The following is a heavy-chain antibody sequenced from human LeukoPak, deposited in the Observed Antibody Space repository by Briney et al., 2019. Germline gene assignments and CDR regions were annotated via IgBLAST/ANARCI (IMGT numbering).Heavy chain of an antibody. Sequence: SETLSLTCTVSGGSISSYYWSWIRQPPGKGLEWIGYIYYSGSTNYNPSLKSRVTISVDTSKNQFSLKLSSVTAADTAVYYCARDSLRYFDWLPPPYYMDVWGKGTTATVSS. D-gene: IGHD3-9*01. CDR2: IYYSGST. CDR3: ARDSLRYFDWLPPPYYMDV. J-gene: IGHJ6*03. CDR1: GGSISSYY. V-gene: IGHV4-59*01.